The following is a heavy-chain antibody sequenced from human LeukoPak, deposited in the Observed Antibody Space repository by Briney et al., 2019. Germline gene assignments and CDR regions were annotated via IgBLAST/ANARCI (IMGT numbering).Heavy chain of an antibody. V-gene: IGHV3-48*03. CDR1: GFSFSSYE. CDR2: ISSSGTLT. D-gene: IGHD6-25*01. CDR3: ARDGTPIYSSGWVYMDV. Sequence: GGSLRLSCAASGFSFSSYEMNWVRQAPGKGLEWISYISSSGTLTHYADSVEGRFTISRDNAKNSLYLQTNSLRGEDTAIYYCARDGTPIYSSGWVYMDVWGKGTTVTISS. J-gene: IGHJ6*04.